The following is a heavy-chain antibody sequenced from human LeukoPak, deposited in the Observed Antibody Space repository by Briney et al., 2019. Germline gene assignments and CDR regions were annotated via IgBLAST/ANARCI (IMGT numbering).Heavy chain of an antibody. D-gene: IGHD6-19*01. CDR3: ARVRSSGYYYYYMDV. V-gene: IGHV3-20*04. CDR2: INWNGGST. Sequence: PGGSLRLSCAASGFTFSSYAMSWVRQAPGKGLEWVSGINWNGGSTGYADSVKGRFTISRDNAKNSLYLQMNSLRAEDTALYYCARVRSSGYYYYYMDVWGKGTTVTVSS. CDR1: GFTFSSYA. J-gene: IGHJ6*03.